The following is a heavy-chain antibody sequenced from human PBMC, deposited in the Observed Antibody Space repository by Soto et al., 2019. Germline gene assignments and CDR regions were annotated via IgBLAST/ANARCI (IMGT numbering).Heavy chain of an antibody. J-gene: IGHJ4*02. Sequence: EVQLVESGGGLVQPGGSLRLSCAASGFTFSSYWMHWVRQAPGKGLVWVSRINSDGSRTRYADSVKGRFNISRDNAKNTLYLQMNSLRAEDTAVYYCARDICPIQPDYWGQGTLVTVSS. CDR2: INSDGSRT. D-gene: IGHD5-18*01. V-gene: IGHV3-74*01. CDR1: GFTFSSYW. CDR3: ARDICPIQPDY.